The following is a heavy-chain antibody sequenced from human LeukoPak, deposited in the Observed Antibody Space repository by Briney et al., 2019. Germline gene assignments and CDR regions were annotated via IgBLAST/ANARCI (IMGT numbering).Heavy chain of an antibody. CDR1: GDSISSGGYY. J-gene: IGHJ6*02. CDR3: ARGSTTNGMDV. CDR2: ICYSGST. D-gene: IGHD4-17*01. V-gene: IGHV4-31*03. Sequence: SQTLSLTCTVSGDSISSGGYYWSWVRQYPGKGLEWIAYICYSGSTFYNPSLKSRITLSVDTSNNQFSLKLSSVTAADTAVYYCARGSTTNGMDVWGQGTTVTVSS.